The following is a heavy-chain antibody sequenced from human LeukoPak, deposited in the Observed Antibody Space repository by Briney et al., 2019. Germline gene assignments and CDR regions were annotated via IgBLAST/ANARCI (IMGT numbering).Heavy chain of an antibody. CDR1: GDSVSSNSAA. V-gene: IGHV6-1*01. Sequence: QSGPGLVKPSQTLSLTCAISGDSVSSNSAAWNWIRQSPSRGLEWLGRTHYRSKWYNDYAVSVKSRITINPDTSKNQFSLQLNSVTPEDTAVYYCARDRLRVWLPFDYFDYWGQGTLVTVSS. CDR2: THYRSKWYN. D-gene: IGHD3-16*01. CDR3: ARDRLRVWLPFDYFDY. J-gene: IGHJ4*02.